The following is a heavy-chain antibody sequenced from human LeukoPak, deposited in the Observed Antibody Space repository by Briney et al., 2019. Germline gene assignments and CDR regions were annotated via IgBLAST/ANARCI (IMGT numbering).Heavy chain of an antibody. V-gene: IGHV1-8*02. Sequence: ASVKVSCKASGGTFSSYTISWVRQAPGQGLEWMGWMNPNSGNTGYAQKFQGRVTMTRNTSISTAYMELSSLRSEDTAVYYCARGRRYCSSTTCYYYFDYWGQGTLVTVSS. D-gene: IGHD2-2*01. CDR1: GGTFSSYT. J-gene: IGHJ4*02. CDR3: ARGRRYCSSTTCYYYFDY. CDR2: MNPNSGNT.